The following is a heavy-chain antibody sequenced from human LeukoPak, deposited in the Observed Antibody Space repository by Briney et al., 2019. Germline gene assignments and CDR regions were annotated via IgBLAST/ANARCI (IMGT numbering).Heavy chain of an antibody. CDR1: GFFFSSYA. CDR3: AKRDNNDYYTGLHVFDI. Sequence: GGSLRLSCAASGFFFSSYAMTWVRQAPGKGPEWVSGISGSGDRTYYTDSVKGRFTISRDNSKNTLDLQMNSLRAEDTAVYYCAKRDNNDYYTGLHVFDIWGQGTMVTVSS. J-gene: IGHJ3*02. CDR2: ISGSGDRT. V-gene: IGHV3-23*01. D-gene: IGHD3-22*01.